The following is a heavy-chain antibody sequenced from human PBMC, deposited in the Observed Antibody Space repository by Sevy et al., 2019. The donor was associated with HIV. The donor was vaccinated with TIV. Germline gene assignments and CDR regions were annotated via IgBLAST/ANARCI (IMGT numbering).Heavy chain of an antibody. D-gene: IGHD6-13*01. CDR3: AKDLAGPGRRYFDY. CDR2: IRYDGSDK. Sequence: GGSLRLSCAASGFIFSNFGMHWVRQVPGKGLEWVTFIRYDGSDKYYAASVKGRFTISRDDSKNTLYLQMDSLRAEDTPIYYCAKDLAGPGRRYFDYWGQGTLVTVSS. J-gene: IGHJ4*02. CDR1: GFIFSNFG. V-gene: IGHV3-30*02.